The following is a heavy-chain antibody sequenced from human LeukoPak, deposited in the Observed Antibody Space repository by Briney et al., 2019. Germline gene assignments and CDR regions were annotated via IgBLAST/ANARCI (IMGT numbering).Heavy chain of an antibody. CDR2: INHSGST. CDR1: GGSFSGYY. J-gene: IGHJ4*02. CDR3: AREGPQGSSSQTFDY. Sequence: SETLSLTCAVYGGSFSGYYWSWIRQPPGKGLEWIGEINHSGSTNYNPSLKSRVTISVDKSKNQFSLKLSSVTAADTAVYYCAREGPQGSSSQTFDYWGQGTLVTVSS. D-gene: IGHD6-6*01. V-gene: IGHV4-34*01.